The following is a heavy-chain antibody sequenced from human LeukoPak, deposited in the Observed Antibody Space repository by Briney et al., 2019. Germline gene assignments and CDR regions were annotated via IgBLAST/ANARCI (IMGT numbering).Heavy chain of an antibody. CDR1: GGSISSRGYY. CDR2: NDYSGNT. J-gene: IGHJ4*02. CDR3: ARLEGGTMEDY. Sequence: SETLSLTRTVSGGSISSRGYYWGWIRQPPGKGLEWIGSNDYSGNTYYIPSLKSRVTISIDTSKNQFSLRLSSVTAADTAVYYCARLEGGTMEDYWGQGTLVTVSS. D-gene: IGHD1-1*01. V-gene: IGHV4-39*07.